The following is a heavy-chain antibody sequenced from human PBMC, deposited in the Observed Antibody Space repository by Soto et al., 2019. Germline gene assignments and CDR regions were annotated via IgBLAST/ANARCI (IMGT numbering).Heavy chain of an antibody. CDR1: GGSISSSSYY. V-gene: IGHV4-39*01. J-gene: IGHJ4*02. Sequence: SETLSLTCTVSGGSISSSSYYWGWIRQPPGKGLEWIGSIYYSGSTYYNPSLKSRVTISVDTSKNQFSLKLSSVTAADTAVYYCARIGEYSGYDLYYWGQGTLVTVSS. D-gene: IGHD5-12*01. CDR3: ARIGEYSGYDLYY. CDR2: IYYSGST.